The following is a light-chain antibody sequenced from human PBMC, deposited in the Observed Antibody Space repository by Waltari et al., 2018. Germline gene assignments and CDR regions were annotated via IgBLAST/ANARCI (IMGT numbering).Light chain of an antibody. Sequence: QSVLPPPPSVTAAPGQRVTISCSRGQPNSGNLLLSWYRQFPGTAPKLLIYEDTARPSGIADRFSGSKSGTSATLDITGLQAGDEADYYCGTWDSSLSGAVFGGGTHLTVL. V-gene: IGLV1-51*02. J-gene: IGLJ7*01. CDR2: EDT. CDR1: QPNSGNLL. CDR3: GTWDSSLSGAV.